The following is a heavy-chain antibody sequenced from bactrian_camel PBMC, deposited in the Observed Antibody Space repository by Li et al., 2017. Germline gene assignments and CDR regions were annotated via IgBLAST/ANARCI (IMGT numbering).Heavy chain of an antibody. V-gene: IGHV3S53*01. D-gene: IGHD1*01. CDR1: GSTYT. CDR2: IESDGST. CDR3: AKPGSDWAGYDS. Sequence: HVQLVESGGGLVQAGGSLRLSCVSIGSTYTMAWFRQAPGKEREGVAGIESDGSTSYTDSVKGRFTISQDDAKNTLYLQMNSLKTEDTAIYYCAKPGSDWAGYDSWGQGTQVTVS. J-gene: IGHJ6*01.